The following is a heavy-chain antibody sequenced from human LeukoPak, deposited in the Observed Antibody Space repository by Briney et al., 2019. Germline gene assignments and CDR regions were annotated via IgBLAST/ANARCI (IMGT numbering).Heavy chain of an antibody. V-gene: IGHV3-23*01. J-gene: IGHJ6*02. Sequence: PGGSLRLSCAASGFTFSSYAMSWVRQAPGKGLEWVSAISGSGGSTYYADPVKGRFTISRDNSKNTLYLQMNSLRAEDTAVYYCARETRYRFGEPYYGMDVWGQGTTVTVSS. D-gene: IGHD3-10*01. CDR3: ARETRYRFGEPYYGMDV. CDR2: ISGSGGST. CDR1: GFTFSSYA.